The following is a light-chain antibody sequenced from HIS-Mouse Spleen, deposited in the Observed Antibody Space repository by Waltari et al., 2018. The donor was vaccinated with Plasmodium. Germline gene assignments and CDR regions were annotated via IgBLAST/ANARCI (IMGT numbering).Light chain of an antibody. Sequence: PGQRVTISCSGSSSNIGSNYVYWYQQLPGTAPKLLIYRNNQRPSGVPDRFSGPKCGTSASLAISGLRSEDEADYYCAAWDDSLSGVVFGGGTKLTVL. CDR2: RNN. V-gene: IGLV1-47*01. J-gene: IGLJ2*01. CDR3: AAWDDSLSGVV. CDR1: SSNIGSNY.